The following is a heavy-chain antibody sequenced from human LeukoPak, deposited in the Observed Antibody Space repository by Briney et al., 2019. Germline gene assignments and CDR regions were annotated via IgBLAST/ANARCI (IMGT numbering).Heavy chain of an antibody. J-gene: IGHJ4*02. Sequence: GGSLRLSCTVSGFTVSSNSMSWVRQAPGKGLEWVSFISNSAETHYSDSVKGRFSISRDSSKNTLYLQMNSLRAEDTAVYYCARRAGIYSHPYDYWGQGTLVTVSS. CDR1: GFTVSSNS. CDR3: ARRAGIYSHPYDY. D-gene: IGHD1-14*01. CDR2: ISNSAET. V-gene: IGHV3-53*01.